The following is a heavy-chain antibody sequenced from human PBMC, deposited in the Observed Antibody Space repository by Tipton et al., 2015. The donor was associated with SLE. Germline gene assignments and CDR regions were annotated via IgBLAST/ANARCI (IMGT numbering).Heavy chain of an antibody. D-gene: IGHD1-1*01. Sequence: GSLRLSCAASGFTFSRSDMSWVRQAPGKGLEWVSIISDSGDSTYYADSVKGRFTISRDNSKNTLYLQMHSLRAEDTAVYYCAKDPGTYWGQGTLVTVSS. CDR3: AKDPGTY. J-gene: IGHJ4*02. CDR1: GFTFSRSD. V-gene: IGHV3-23*01. CDR2: ISDSGDST.